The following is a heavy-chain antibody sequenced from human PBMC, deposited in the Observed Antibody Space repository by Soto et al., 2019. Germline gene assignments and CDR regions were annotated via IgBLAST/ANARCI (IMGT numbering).Heavy chain of an antibody. D-gene: IGHD6-13*01. CDR1: GFTFSDYY. CDR3: ARCSQGQLVSAFDI. CDR2: ISSSSSYT. J-gene: IGHJ3*02. V-gene: IGHV3-11*06. Sequence: GSLRLSCAASGFTFSDYYMSWIRQAPGKGLEWVSYISSSSSYTNYADSVKGRFTISRDNAKNSLYLQMNSLRAEDTAVYYCARCSQGQLVSAFDIWGQGTVVTVSS.